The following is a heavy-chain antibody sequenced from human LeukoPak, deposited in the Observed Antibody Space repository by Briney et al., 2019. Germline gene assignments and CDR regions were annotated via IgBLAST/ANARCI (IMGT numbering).Heavy chain of an antibody. CDR2: INHSGST. CDR3: ARLTGYSSSWYYYYYYYMDV. V-gene: IGHV4-34*01. Sequence: GSLRLSCAASGFIFSDYYMSWIRQAPGKGLEWIGEINHSGSTNYNPFLKSRVTISVDTSKNQFSLKLSSVTAADTAVYYCARLTGYSSSWYYYYYYYMDVWGKGTTVTISS. J-gene: IGHJ6*03. CDR1: GFIFSDYY. D-gene: IGHD6-13*01.